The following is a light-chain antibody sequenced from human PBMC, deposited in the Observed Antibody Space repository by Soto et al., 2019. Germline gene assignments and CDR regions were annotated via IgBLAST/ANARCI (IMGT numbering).Light chain of an antibody. V-gene: IGLV2-18*02. CDR3: YSFTSSKTYV. CDR2: EVS. J-gene: IGLJ1*01. CDR1: SSDVGSYNR. Sequence: QSALAQPPSVSGSPGHSVTISCSGTSSDVGSYNRVSWYQQAPGTAPKVMIYEVSNRPSGVPDRFSGSKSGNTASLTISGLQPEDEADYYCYSFTSSKTYVFGTGTKVTVL.